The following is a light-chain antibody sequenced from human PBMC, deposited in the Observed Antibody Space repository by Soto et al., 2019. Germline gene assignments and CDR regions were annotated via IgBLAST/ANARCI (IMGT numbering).Light chain of an antibody. J-gene: IGKJ2*01. Sequence: EIVMTQSPATLSVSPGERATPSCRASQSVSSYLAWYQQKPGQAPRLLIYGASTRATGIPARFSGSGSGTEFTLTIGSLQSEDFAVYYCQQYNNWPLYTFGQGTKVDIK. CDR1: QSVSSY. CDR2: GAS. CDR3: QQYNNWPLYT. V-gene: IGKV3-15*01.